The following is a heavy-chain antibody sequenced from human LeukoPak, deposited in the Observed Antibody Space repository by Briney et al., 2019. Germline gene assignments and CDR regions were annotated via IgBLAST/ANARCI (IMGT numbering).Heavy chain of an antibody. Sequence: ASVKVSCNASGYTFTSYGISWVRQAPGQGLEWMGWISAYNGNTNYAQKLQGRVTMTTDTSTSTAYMELRSLRSDDTAVYYCARESYYYDSSGYYEPYYFDYWGQGTLVTVSS. J-gene: IGHJ4*02. D-gene: IGHD3-22*01. CDR2: ISAYNGNT. V-gene: IGHV1-18*01. CDR1: GYTFTSYG. CDR3: ARESYYYDSSGYYEPYYFDY.